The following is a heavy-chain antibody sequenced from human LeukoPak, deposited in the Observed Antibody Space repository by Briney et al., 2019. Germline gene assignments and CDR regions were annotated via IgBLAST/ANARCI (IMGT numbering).Heavy chain of an antibody. Sequence: SETLSLTCSVSAAFSTNYFWSWIRQPAGKGLEWLSRINTSGDTNYNPSLKSRVTMSVDTSKNQFSLNLSSMTAADTAVYYCARTLLPATMGAFDIWGQGTMVTVSS. V-gene: IGHV4-4*07. CDR3: ARTLLPATMGAFDI. D-gene: IGHD2-2*01. J-gene: IGHJ3*02. CDR2: INTSGDT. CDR1: AAFSTNYF.